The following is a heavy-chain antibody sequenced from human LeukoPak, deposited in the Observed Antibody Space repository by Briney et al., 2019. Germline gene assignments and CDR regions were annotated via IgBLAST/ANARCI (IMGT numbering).Heavy chain of an antibody. J-gene: IGHJ5*02. CDR1: GFTFSSYG. V-gene: IGHV4-34*01. D-gene: IGHD2-2*01. CDR2: INHSGST. CDR3: ARGRYQLLRGWFDP. Sequence: GSLRLSCAASGFTFSSYGMHWVRQAPGKGLEWIGEINHSGSTNYNPSLKSRVTISVDTSKNQFSLKLSSVTAADTAVYYCARGRYQLLRGWFDPWGQGTLVTVSS.